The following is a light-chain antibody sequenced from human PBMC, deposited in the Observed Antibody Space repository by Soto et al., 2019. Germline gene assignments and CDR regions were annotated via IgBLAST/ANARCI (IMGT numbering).Light chain of an antibody. J-gene: IGKJ1*01. Sequence: EIVMTQSPSTLSVSPGERATLSCRASQSVSSNLAWYQQKPGQAPRLLIYGASTRATGIPARFSGSGSGTEFTLTISSLQSEDFAVYYCQQYNNWPPVTFGQGTKVDIK. CDR3: QQYNNWPPVT. V-gene: IGKV3-15*01. CDR2: GAS. CDR1: QSVSSN.